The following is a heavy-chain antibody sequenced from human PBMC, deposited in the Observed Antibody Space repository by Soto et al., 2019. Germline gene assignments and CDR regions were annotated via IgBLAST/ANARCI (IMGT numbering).Heavy chain of an antibody. Sequence: QVQLLESGPGLVKPSQTLSLTCSVSGDSISNLDYFWAWIRQPPGQALEYIGYIYKSATTYYNPSFQIRVANSVDTSKSQFSLNLTSVTAADTAVYFCARGRYCLTGRCFPNWFDSWGQGALVTVSS. J-gene: IGHJ5*01. D-gene: IGHD7-27*01. CDR2: IYKSATT. CDR3: ARGRYCLTGRCFPNWFDS. CDR1: GDSISNLDYF. V-gene: IGHV4-30-4*01.